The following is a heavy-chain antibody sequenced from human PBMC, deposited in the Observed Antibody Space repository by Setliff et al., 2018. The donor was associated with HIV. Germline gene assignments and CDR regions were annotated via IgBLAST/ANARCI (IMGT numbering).Heavy chain of an antibody. J-gene: IGHJ4*02. CDR3: EGDASPDSESGGYSAGGY. Sequence: PGGSLRLSCVASGLTFNRYWMSWVRQVPGKGLEWVSNTKYDGSESYYVDSVKGRFIASTDNARNSLFMQMNNLRVEDAAVYYCEGDASPDSESGGYSAGGYWGPGTLVTVSS. CDR1: GLTFNRYW. CDR2: TKYDGSES. V-gene: IGHV3-7*01. D-gene: IGHD3-22*01.